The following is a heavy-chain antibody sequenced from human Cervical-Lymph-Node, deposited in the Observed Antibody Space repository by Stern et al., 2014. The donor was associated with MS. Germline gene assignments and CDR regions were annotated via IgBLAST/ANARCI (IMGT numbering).Heavy chain of an antibody. J-gene: IGHJ4*02. Sequence: VQLVQSGAEVKKPGSSVKVSCKASGGTFSSYTIGWVRQAPGQGLEWMGGSNPMFGMAIYAEKFQGRVTITADESTSTAYMDLSTLRSEDTAVYYCARATSDYIWGSYRYLDYWGQGTQVTVSS. CDR2: SNPMFGMA. D-gene: IGHD3-16*02. CDR1: GGTFSSYT. CDR3: ARATSDYIWGSYRYLDY. V-gene: IGHV1-69*01.